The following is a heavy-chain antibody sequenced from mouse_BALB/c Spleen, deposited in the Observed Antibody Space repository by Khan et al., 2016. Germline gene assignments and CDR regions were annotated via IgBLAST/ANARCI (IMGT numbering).Heavy chain of an antibody. CDR3: ASAWCSMDY. Sequence: QVQLQQSGAELMKPGASVKISCTATGYTFSNYWIEWVKQRPGHGLEWIGEILPGSDRTNYNEKIKGKATFTADTSSNTVYMQLSGLTSEDTAVYYCASAWCSMDYWGQGTSVTASS. CDR1: GYTFSNYW. D-gene: IGHD1-1*02. J-gene: IGHJ4*01. V-gene: IGHV1-9*01. CDR2: ILPGSDRT.